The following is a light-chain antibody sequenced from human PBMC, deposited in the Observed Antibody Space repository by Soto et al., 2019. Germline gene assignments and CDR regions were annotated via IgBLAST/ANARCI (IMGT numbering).Light chain of an antibody. Sequence: ENVLTQSPGTLSLSPGERATLSCRASQSVSTHYLAWYQQTPGQAPRLLIYTTSTSASSIPDSISGRGSGTYFTLTISRLEPEDFAVYYCQQNGSSLWTFGQGTKVEIK. V-gene: IGKV3-20*01. CDR1: QSVSTHY. CDR3: QQNGSSLWT. CDR2: TTS. J-gene: IGKJ1*01.